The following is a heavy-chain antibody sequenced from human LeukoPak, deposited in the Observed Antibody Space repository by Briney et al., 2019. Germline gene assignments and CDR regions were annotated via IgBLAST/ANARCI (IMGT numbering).Heavy chain of an antibody. CDR2: INPNSGVT. CDR3: ARAGTYYDFWSGYYNKDY. V-gene: IGHV1-2*02. CDR1: GYTFTGYY. Sequence: ASVKVSCKASGYTFTGYYMHWVRQAPGQGLEWMGWINPNSGVTNYAQKFQGRVTMTRDTSISTIYMELKRLRSDDTAVYYCARAGTYYDFWSGYYNKDYWGQGTLVTVSS. D-gene: IGHD3-3*01. J-gene: IGHJ4*02.